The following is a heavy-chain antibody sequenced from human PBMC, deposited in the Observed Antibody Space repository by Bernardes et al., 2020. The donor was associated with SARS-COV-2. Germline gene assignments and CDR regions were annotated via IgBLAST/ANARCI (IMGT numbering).Heavy chain of an antibody. V-gene: IGHV3-7*01. J-gene: IGHJ4*02. Sequence: GGSLRLSCAASGFTFSSYWMSWVRQAPGKGLEWVANIKEDGSEKNYVDSVKGRFSISRDNAKNSLYLQMNSLRAEDTAVYYCARDNWTPDYWGQGSLVTVSS. CDR3: ARDNWTPDY. CDR1: GFTFSSYW. CDR2: IKEDGSEK. D-gene: IGHD1-20*01.